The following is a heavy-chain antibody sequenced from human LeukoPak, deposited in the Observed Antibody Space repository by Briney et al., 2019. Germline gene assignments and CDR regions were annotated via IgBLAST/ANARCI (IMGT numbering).Heavy chain of an antibody. CDR1: GFTFSNAW. CDR2: IKSKTDGGTT. Sequence: PGGSLRLSCAASGFTFSNAWMSWVRQAPGKGLEWVGRIKSKTDGGTTDYAAPVKGRFTISRDDSKNTLYLQMNSLKTEDTAVYYCTTDPPANHYYDSSGSGYWGQGTLVTVSS. J-gene: IGHJ4*02. CDR3: TTDPPANHYYDSSGSGY. D-gene: IGHD3-22*01. V-gene: IGHV3-15*01.